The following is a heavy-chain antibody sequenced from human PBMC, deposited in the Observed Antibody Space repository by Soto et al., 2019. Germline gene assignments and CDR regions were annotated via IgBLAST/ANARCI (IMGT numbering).Heavy chain of an antibody. D-gene: IGHD6-13*01. CDR2: INPNSGGT. J-gene: IGHJ6*02. Sequence: ASVKVSCKASGYTFTGYYMHWVRQAPGQGLEWMGWINPNSGGTNYAQKFQGWVTMTRDTSISTAYMELSRLRSDDTAVYYCARDGSAAGAYYYGMDVWGQGTTVTVSS. CDR1: GYTFTGYY. CDR3: ARDGSAAGAYYYGMDV. V-gene: IGHV1-2*04.